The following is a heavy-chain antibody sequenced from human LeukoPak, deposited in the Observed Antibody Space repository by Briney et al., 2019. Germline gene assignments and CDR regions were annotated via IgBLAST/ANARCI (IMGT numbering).Heavy chain of an antibody. CDR3: ARGVDDAFDI. D-gene: IGHD2-15*01. CDR1: GFTFSSYW. J-gene: IGHJ3*02. Sequence: GSLRLSCAASGFTFSSYWMSWVRQPPGKGLEWIGEIYHSGSTNYNPSLKSRVTISVDKSKNQFSLKLSSVTAADTAVYYCARGVDDAFDIWGQGTMVTVSS. V-gene: IGHV4-4*02. CDR2: IYHSGST.